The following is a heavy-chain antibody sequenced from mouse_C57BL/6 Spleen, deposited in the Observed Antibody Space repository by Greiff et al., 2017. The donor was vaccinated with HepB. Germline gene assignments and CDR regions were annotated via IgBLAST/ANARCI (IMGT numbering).Heavy chain of an antibody. D-gene: IGHD2-10*01. V-gene: IGHV3-1*01. CDR3: ARDGAYSLAY. J-gene: IGHJ3*01. Sequence: EVKLVESGPGMVKPSQSLSLTCTVTGYSITSGYDWHWIRHFPGNKLEWMGYISYSGSTNYNPSLKSRISITHDTSKNHFFLKLNSVTTEDTATYYCARDGAYSLAYWGQGTLVTVSA. CDR2: ISYSGST. CDR1: GYSITSGYD.